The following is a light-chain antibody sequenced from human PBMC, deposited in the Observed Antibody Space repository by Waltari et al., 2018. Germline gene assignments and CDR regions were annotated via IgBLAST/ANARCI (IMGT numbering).Light chain of an antibody. CDR1: SSDVGGYKY. J-gene: IGLJ2*01. CDR2: DVN. Sequence: QSALNQPASVSGSPGQSITISCTGTSSDVGGYKYGSWYQQYPGKAPKLMISDVNHRPSGVSDRFSGSKSGNTASLTISGLQAEDEADYYCSSYTSGSTLVIFGGGTKLTVL. V-gene: IGLV2-14*01. CDR3: SSYTSGSTLVI.